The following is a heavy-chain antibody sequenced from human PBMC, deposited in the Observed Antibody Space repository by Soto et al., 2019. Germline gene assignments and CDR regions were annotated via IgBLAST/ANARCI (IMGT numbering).Heavy chain of an antibody. CDR1: GGSISSYY. Sequence: SETLSLTCTVSGGSISSYYWSWIRQPPGKGLEWIGYIYYSGSTNYNPSLKSRVTISVDTSKNQFSLKLSSVTAADTTVYYCAFGTTSSFDIWGQGTMVTVSS. D-gene: IGHD1-7*01. J-gene: IGHJ3*02. CDR3: AFGTTSSFDI. CDR2: IYYSGST. V-gene: IGHV4-59*08.